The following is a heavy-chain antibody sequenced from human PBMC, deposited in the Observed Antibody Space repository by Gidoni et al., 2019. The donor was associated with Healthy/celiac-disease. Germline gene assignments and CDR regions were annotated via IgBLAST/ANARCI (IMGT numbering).Heavy chain of an antibody. CDR3: AREKAYCSSTSCYRGMGYYYGMDV. CDR2: ISSSSSTI. CDR1: GFTFSSDS. J-gene: IGHJ6*02. D-gene: IGHD2-2*02. Sequence: EVQLVESGGGLVQPGGSLRLSCAASGFTFSSDSMNWVRQAPGKGLEWVSYISSSSSTIYYADSVKGRFTISRDNAKNSLYLQMNSLRAEDTAVYYCAREKAYCSSTSCYRGMGYYYGMDVWGQGTTVTVSS. V-gene: IGHV3-48*01.